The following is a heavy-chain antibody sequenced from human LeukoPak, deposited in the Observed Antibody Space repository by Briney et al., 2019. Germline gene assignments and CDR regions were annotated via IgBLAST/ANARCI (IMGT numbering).Heavy chain of an antibody. CDR2: INHSGST. V-gene: IGHV4-34*01. CDR3: ARAINFWSGYGAFDI. CDR1: GGSFSGYY. D-gene: IGHD3-3*01. Sequence: KPSETLSLTCAVYGGSFSGYYWSWIRQPPGKGLEWIGEINHSGSTNYNPSLKSRVTISVDTSKNQFSLKLSSVTAADTAVYYCARAINFWSGYGAFDIWGQGTMVTVSS. J-gene: IGHJ3*02.